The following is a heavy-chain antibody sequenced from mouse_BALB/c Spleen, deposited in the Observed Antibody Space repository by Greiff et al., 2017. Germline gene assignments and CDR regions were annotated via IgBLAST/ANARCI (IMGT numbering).Heavy chain of an antibody. CDR1: GFTFSDYY. V-gene: IGHV5-4*02. CDR2: ISDGGSYT. CDR3: ARERRSTMTLFPFAY. D-gene: IGHD2-4*01. J-gene: IGHJ3*01. Sequence: EVKVVESGGGLVKPGGSLKLSCAASGFTFSDYYMYWVRQTPEKRLEWVATISDGGSYTYYPDSVKGRFTISRDNAKNNLYLQMSSLKSEDTAMYYCARERRSTMTLFPFAYWGQGTLVTVSA.